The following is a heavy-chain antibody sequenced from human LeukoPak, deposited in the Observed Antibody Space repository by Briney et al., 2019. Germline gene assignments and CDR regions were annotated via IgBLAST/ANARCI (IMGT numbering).Heavy chain of an antibody. J-gene: IGHJ4*02. CDR1: GFTVSSNH. Sequence: PGGSPRLSCAASGFTVSSNHMSWVRQAPGKGLEWVSVIYSGGTIYYADSVKGRFTISRDNSKNTVYLEMNSLRAEDTAVYYCARDGENHYYDYWGQGTLVTVST. V-gene: IGHV3-66*01. D-gene: IGHD7-27*01. CDR2: IYSGGTI. CDR3: ARDGENHYYDY.